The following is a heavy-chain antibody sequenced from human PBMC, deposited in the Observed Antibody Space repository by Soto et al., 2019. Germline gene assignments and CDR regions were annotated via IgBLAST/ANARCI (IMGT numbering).Heavy chain of an antibody. J-gene: IGHJ5*02. CDR3: ARDTYDINKRHWFDP. CDR2: ISSSSSYI. V-gene: IGHV3-21*01. CDR1: GFTFSSYS. D-gene: IGHD3-9*01. Sequence: PGGSLRLSCAASGFTFSSYSMNWVRQAPGKGLEWVSSISSSSSYIYYADSVKGRFTISRDNAKNSLYLQMNSLRAEDTAVYYCARDTYDINKRHWFDPWGQGTLVTVSS.